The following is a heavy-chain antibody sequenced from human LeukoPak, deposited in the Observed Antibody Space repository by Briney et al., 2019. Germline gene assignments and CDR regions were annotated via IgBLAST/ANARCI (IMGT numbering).Heavy chain of an antibody. D-gene: IGHD1-26*01. CDR3: ARDLPGRDWFDP. CDR1: GGSISSYY. V-gene: IGHV4-4*07. J-gene: IGHJ5*02. CDR2: IYTSGNT. Sequence: PSETLSLTCTVSGGSISSYYWRWIRQPAGKRLELIGRIYTSGNTNYNPSLKSRVTISVDKSKNQFSLKLSSVTAADTAVYDCARDLPGRDWFDPWGQGTLVTVSS.